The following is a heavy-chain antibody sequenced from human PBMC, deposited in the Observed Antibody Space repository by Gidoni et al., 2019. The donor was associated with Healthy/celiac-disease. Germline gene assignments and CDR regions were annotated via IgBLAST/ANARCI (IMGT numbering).Heavy chain of an antibody. CDR2: IDWDDDN. V-gene: IGHV2-70*01. Sequence: QVTLRESGPALVKPTQTLTLTCTFSGFSLSTSGMCVSWIRQPPGKALEWLALIDWDDDNYYSTSLKTRLTISKDTSKNQVVLTMTNMDPVDTATYYCARKTYYYDSSGYYPNWYFDLWGRGTLVTVSS. CDR3: ARKTYYYDSSGYYPNWYFDL. D-gene: IGHD3-22*01. CDR1: GFSLSTSGMC. J-gene: IGHJ2*01.